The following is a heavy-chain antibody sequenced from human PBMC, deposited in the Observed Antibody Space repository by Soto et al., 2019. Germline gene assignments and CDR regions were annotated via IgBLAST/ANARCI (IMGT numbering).Heavy chain of an antibody. CDR2: VSHSGST. CDR1: GGSIFSHL. J-gene: IGHJ3*02. CDR3: AREGPLSGDAFDI. V-gene: IGHV4-59*11. D-gene: IGHD3-16*01. Sequence: SETLSLTCTVSGGSIFSHLWSWIRQPPGRGLEWIGYVSHSGSTTHNPSLKSRVTISLDTSQNQVSLQLRSVTAADTAVYYCAREGPLSGDAFDIWGRGTKVTVSS.